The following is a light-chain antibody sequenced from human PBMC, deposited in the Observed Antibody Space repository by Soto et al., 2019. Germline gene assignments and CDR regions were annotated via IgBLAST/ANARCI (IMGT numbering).Light chain of an antibody. CDR1: QSVSSH. CDR2: GAS. V-gene: IGKV3-11*01. J-gene: IGKJ5*01. Sequence: LVRSQSPATLSGWEGEKVTVAAASSQSVSSHVAWYQQKPGQAPRLLLYGASTRATGIPARFSGSGSGTDFTLTISSLEPEDFAVYYCQQRSNWPRITFGQGTRLEIK. CDR3: QQRSNWPRIT.